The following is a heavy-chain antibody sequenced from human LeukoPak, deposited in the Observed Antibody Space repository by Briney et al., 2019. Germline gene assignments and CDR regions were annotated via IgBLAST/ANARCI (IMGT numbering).Heavy chain of an antibody. CDR1: GFTFSRFG. V-gene: IGHV3-33*01. D-gene: IGHD4-17*01. CDR2: IWFDGSST. Sequence: GGSLRLSCAASGFTFSRFGMHWVRQAPGKGLEWEAVIWFDGSSTYYADSVKGRFTISRDNSKNTLYLQMNSLRAEDTAVYYCARDGTYGDPFDYWGQGTLVTVSS. J-gene: IGHJ4*02. CDR3: ARDGTYGDPFDY.